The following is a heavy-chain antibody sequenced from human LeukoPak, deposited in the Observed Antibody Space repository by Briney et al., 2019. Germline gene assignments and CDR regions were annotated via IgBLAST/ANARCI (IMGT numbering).Heavy chain of an antibody. CDR3: ARGPPPDFDY. Sequence: SETLSLTCTVSGGSISSTSYFWSWVRQPAGTGLEWIGRIHPSGSTNYNPSLKSRVTLSVDTSKNQFSLKLSSVTAADTAVYYCARGPPPDFDYWGRGTLVTVSS. CDR2: IHPSGST. J-gene: IGHJ4*02. V-gene: IGHV4-61*02. CDR1: GGSISSTSYF.